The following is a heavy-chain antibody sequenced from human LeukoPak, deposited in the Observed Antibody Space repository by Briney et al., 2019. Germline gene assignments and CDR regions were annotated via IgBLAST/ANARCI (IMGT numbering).Heavy chain of an antibody. Sequence: PSETLSLTCAVYGGSFSGYYWSWIRQPPGKGLEWIGEINHSGSTNYNPSLKSRVTISVDTSKKQFSLKLSSVTAADTAVYYCARDRVDTAMGVDYWGQGTLVTVSS. CDR3: ARDRVDTAMGVDY. V-gene: IGHV4-34*01. D-gene: IGHD5-18*01. CDR2: INHSGST. CDR1: GGSFSGYY. J-gene: IGHJ4*02.